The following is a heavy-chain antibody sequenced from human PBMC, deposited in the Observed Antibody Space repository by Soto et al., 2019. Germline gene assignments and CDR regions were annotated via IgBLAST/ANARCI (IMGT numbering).Heavy chain of an antibody. CDR3: ARKGLPDSYYYGMDV. CDR2: IWYDGSNK. V-gene: IGHV3-33*01. D-gene: IGHD2-21*01. J-gene: IGHJ6*02. Sequence: QVQLVESGGGVVQPGRSLRLSCAASGFTFISYGMHWVRQAPGKGLEWVAVIWYDGSNKYYADSVKGRFTISRDNSKNTLYLQMNSLRAEDTAVYYCARKGLPDSYYYGMDVWGQGTTVTVSS. CDR1: GFTFISYG.